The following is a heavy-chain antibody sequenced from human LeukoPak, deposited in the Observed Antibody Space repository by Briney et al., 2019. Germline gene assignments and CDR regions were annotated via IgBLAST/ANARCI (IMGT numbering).Heavy chain of an antibody. V-gene: IGHV3-30*04. J-gene: IGHJ6*02. Sequence: GGSLRLSCAASGFTFSSYAMHWVRQAPGKGLEWVAVISYDGSNKYYADSMKGRFTISRDNSKNTLYLQMNSLRAEDTAVYYCARGHCSGGSCYSVDYYYYGMDVWGQGTTVTVSS. D-gene: IGHD2-15*01. CDR3: ARGHCSGGSCYSVDYYYYGMDV. CDR1: GFTFSSYA. CDR2: ISYDGSNK.